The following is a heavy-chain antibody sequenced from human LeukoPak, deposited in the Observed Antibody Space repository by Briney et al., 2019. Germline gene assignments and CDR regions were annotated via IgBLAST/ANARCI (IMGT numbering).Heavy chain of an antibody. CDR1: GGPISSYY. Sequence: SSETLSLTCTASGGPISSYYWSWIRQPAGKGLEWIGRIYTSGSTNYNPSLKSRVTISVDTSKNQFSLKLTSVTAADTALYYCARGYDSKSTYFDYWGQGTLVTVSS. CDR3: ARGYDSKSTYFDY. D-gene: IGHD5-12*01. V-gene: IGHV4-4*07. CDR2: IYTSGST. J-gene: IGHJ4*02.